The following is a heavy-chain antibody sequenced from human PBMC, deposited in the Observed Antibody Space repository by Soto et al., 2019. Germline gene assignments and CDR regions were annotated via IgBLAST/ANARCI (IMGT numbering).Heavy chain of an antibody. Sequence: SQTLSLTCAISGDIVYSSTAAWNWIRSSPSRGLEWLGRTYYRSNWRHDYAVSVKSRITVNPDTSKNHFSLQLNSVTPDDTAVYYCARGVAGSGFDLWGQGTLVTVSS. V-gene: IGHV6-1*01. J-gene: IGHJ4*02. D-gene: IGHD6-19*01. CDR3: ARGVAGSGFDL. CDR1: GDIVYSSTAA. CDR2: TYYRSNWRH.